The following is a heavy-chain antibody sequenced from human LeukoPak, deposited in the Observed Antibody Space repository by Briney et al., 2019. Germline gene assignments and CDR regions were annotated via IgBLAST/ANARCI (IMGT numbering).Heavy chain of an antibody. D-gene: IGHD6-13*01. CDR3: ARAEATAGTDWYFDL. Sequence: PGGPLRLSCAASGFTFSTYSMNWVRQAPGKGLECVSSISSSGSYIYQEDSVKGRFAISRDNAKNSLYLQMNSMRAEDTAVYYCARAEATAGTDWYFDLWGRGTLVTVSS. CDR2: ISSSGSYI. V-gene: IGHV3-21*01. J-gene: IGHJ2*01. CDR1: GFTFSTYS.